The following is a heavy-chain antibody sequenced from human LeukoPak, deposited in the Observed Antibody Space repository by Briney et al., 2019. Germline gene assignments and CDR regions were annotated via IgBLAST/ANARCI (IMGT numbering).Heavy chain of an antibody. CDR3: AVTYYYDSSGYFDY. J-gene: IGHJ4*02. V-gene: IGHV4-34*01. CDR1: GGSFSGYY. CDR2: INHSGST. Sequence: SETLSLTCAVYGGSFSGYYWSWTRQPPGKGLEWIGEINHSGSTNYNPSLKSRVTISVDTSKNQFSLKLSSVTAADTAVYYCAVTYYYDSSGYFDYWGQGTLVTVSS. D-gene: IGHD3-22*01.